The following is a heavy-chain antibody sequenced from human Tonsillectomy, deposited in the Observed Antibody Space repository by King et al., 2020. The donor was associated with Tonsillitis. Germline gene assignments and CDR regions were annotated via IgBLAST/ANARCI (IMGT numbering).Heavy chain of an antibody. CDR2: IRYDGSNK. CDR3: AKGSSLYYDSSGHTTLGYSYGMDV. Sequence: VQLVESGGGVVQPGGSLRLSCAASGFTFSSYAMHWVRQAPGKGLEWVACIRYDGSNKYYADSVKGRFTISRDNSKNTLYLQMNSLRAEDTAVYYCAKGSSLYYDSSGHTTLGYSYGMDVWGQGTTVTVSS. V-gene: IGHV3-30*02. D-gene: IGHD3-22*01. J-gene: IGHJ6*02. CDR1: GFTFSSYA.